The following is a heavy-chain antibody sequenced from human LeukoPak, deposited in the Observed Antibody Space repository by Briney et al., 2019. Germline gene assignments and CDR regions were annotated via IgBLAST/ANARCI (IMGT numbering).Heavy chain of an antibody. Sequence: GGSLRLSCAASGFTFSSYWMSWVRQTPEKGLEFVANINQDGSVTYYVDSLKGRCTISRDNAKKSLYLEIRSLRADDTALYYCARDPGSSSFDLWGQGTLVTVSS. CDR3: ARDPGSSSFDL. CDR2: INQDGSVT. D-gene: IGHD6-13*01. J-gene: IGHJ4*02. CDR1: GFTFSSYW. V-gene: IGHV3-7*01.